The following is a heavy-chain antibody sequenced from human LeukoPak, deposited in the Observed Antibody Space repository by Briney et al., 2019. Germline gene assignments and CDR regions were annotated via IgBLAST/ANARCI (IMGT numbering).Heavy chain of an antibody. CDR1: GYSFTNYW. D-gene: IGHD6-13*01. V-gene: IGHV5-51*01. CDR3: ARQRGIAAAGLNWFDP. CDR2: IYPGDSDA. J-gene: IGHJ5*02. Sequence: VESLKISCKGSGYSFTNYWIGWVRQMPGKGLKWLGIIYPGDSDARYSPSFQGQVTISADKSISTAYLQWSSLKASDTAMYYCARQRGIAAAGLNWFDPWGQGTLVTVSS.